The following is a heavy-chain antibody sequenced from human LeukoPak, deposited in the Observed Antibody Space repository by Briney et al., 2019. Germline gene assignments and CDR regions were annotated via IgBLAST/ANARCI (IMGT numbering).Heavy chain of an antibody. CDR1: GFTFSSYA. D-gene: IGHD4-23*01. V-gene: IGHV3-30-3*01. CDR2: ISYDGSKK. CDR3: VRDPTVVTPSHY. J-gene: IGHJ4*02. Sequence: GGSLRLSCAASGFTFSSYAIHWVRQAPVKGLEWVSVISYDGSKKYYADSVKGRFTISRDNSQNMLYLQLNSLRPEDTAVYYCVRDPTVVTPSHYRGQGSLVTVSS.